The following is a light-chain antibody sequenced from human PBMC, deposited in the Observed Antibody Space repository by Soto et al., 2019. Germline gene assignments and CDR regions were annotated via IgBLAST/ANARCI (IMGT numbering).Light chain of an antibody. J-gene: IGKJ2*01. Sequence: EIVMTQSPPTLSVSPGERATLSCRASQSVSNNLAWYQQKPGQAPRLLIYGASTRATGIPARFSGSGSGTKFTLTISSLQSEDFAVYYCQQYNNWPPYTFGQGTKLEIK. CDR1: QSVSNN. CDR2: GAS. CDR3: QQYNNWPPYT. V-gene: IGKV3-15*01.